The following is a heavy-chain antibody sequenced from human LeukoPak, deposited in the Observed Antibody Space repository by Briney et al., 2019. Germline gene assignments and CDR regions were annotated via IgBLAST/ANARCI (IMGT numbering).Heavy chain of an antibody. CDR2: ISWNSGSI. J-gene: IGHJ3*02. CDR1: GFTFDDYA. Sequence: GGSLRLSCAASGFTFDDYAMHWVRQAPGKGLEWVSGISWNSGSIGYADSVKGRFTISRDNAKNSLYLQMNSLRAEDTALYYCAKDSGSSLLWAFDIRGQGTMVTVSS. CDR3: AKDSGSSLLWAFDI. V-gene: IGHV3-9*01. D-gene: IGHD6-13*01.